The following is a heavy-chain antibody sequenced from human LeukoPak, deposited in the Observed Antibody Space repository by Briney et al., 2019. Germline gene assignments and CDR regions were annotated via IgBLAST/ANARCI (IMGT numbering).Heavy chain of an antibody. CDR1: GFTFSSYS. CDR2: ISSSSSTR. Sequence: GGSLRLSCAASGFTFSSYSMNWVRQAPGKGLEWISYISSSSSTRYYADSVKGRFTISRDNAKNSLYLQMNSLRDEDTAVYYWARGWFGELLHDAFDIWGQGTMVTVSS. D-gene: IGHD3-10*01. V-gene: IGHV3-48*02. J-gene: IGHJ3*02. CDR3: ARGWFGELLHDAFDI.